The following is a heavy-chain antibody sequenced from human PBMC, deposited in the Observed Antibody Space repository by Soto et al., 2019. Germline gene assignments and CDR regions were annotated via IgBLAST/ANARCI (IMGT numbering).Heavy chain of an antibody. CDR1: GYTFTSYA. CDR2: INAGNGNT. Sequence: ASVKVSCKASGYTFTSYAMHWVRQAPGQRLEWMGWINAGNGNTKYSQKFQGRVTITRDTSASTAYMELSSLRSEDTAVYYCARDRVIAAAEYFDYWGQGTLVTVSS. V-gene: IGHV1-3*01. D-gene: IGHD6-13*01. J-gene: IGHJ4*02. CDR3: ARDRVIAAAEYFDY.